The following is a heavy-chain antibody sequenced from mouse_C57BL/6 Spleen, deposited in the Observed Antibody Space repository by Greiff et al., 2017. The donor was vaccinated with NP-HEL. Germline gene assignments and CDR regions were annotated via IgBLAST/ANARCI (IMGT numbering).Heavy chain of an antibody. J-gene: IGHJ2*01. CDR1: GYTFTSYW. CDR2: IDPSASYT. V-gene: IGHV1-50*01. Sequence: VQLQQSGAELVKPGASVKLSCKASGYTFTSYWMQWVKQRPGPGLEWIGEIDPSASYTNYNQKFKGKATLTVDTSSSTAYMQLSSLTSEDSAVYYCARLKDYFDYWGQGTTLTVSS. CDR3: ARLKDYFDY.